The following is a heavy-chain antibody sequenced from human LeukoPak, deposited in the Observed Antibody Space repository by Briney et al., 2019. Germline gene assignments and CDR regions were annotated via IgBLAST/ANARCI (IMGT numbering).Heavy chain of an antibody. J-gene: IGHJ4*02. D-gene: IGHD2-2*01. V-gene: IGHV4-34*01. Sequence: PSETLSLTCAVYGGSFSVDDWSWTRYPPGKGMEWIGEINHSGSTNYNPSLKSRVTISVDTSKNQFSLKLSSVTAADTAVYYCARGRRCLDYWGQGTLVTVSS. CDR2: INHSGST. CDR1: GGSFSVDD. CDR3: ARGRRCLDY.